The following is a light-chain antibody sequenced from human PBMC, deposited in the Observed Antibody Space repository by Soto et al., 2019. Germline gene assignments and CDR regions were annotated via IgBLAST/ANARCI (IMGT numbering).Light chain of an antibody. V-gene: IGKV1-39*01. CDR2: AAS. CDR3: QQSHGIPYT. CDR1: QTITGY. J-gene: IGKJ2*01. Sequence: DIQTTQSPSSLSASVGDRVTITCRASQTITGYLNWYQQKPGKAPKLLIYAASSLQSGVPSRFSGSGSGTDFTLTISSLQPEDFATYYCQQSHGIPYTFGQGTKLEIK.